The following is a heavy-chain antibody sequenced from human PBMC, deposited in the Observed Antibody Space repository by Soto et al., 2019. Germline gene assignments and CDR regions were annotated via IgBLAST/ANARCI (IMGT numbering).Heavy chain of an antibody. J-gene: IGHJ6*03. CDR1: GFTFSNAW. V-gene: IGHV3-15*01. D-gene: IGHD5-18*01. CDR2: IKSKTDGGTT. CDR3: TPTGDSYVPSFTYYYYYMDV. Sequence: EVQLVESGGGLVQPGGSLRLSCAASGFTFSNAWMSWVRQAPGKGLEWVGRIKSKTDGGTTDYAAPVKGRFTISRDDSKNTLYLQMNSLKTDDTAVYYCTPTGDSYVPSFTYYYYYMDVWGKGTTVTVSS.